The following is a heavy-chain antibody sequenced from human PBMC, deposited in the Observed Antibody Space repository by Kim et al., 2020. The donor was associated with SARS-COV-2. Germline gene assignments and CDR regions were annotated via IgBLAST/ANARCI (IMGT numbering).Heavy chain of an antibody. CDR3: ATGAARLSYWFDP. V-gene: IGHV1-24*01. J-gene: IGHJ5*02. Sequence: ASVKVSCKVSGYPLSELSMHWVRQAPGKGLEWMGGFDPEDGKTIYPQKFQDRVIMTEDISTDTAYIELTSLRSDDTAVYYCATGAARLSYWFDPWGQGTL. CDR2: FDPEDGKT. D-gene: IGHD6-6*01. CDR1: GYPLSELS.